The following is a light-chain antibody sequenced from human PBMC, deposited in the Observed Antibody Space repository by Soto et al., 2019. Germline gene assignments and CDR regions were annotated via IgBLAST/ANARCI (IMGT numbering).Light chain of an antibody. CDR1: RSDVGGYNS. CDR2: EVS. V-gene: IGLV2-14*01. CDR3: SSFTTTNTWV. Sequence: QSALTQPASVSGSPGQSITISCTGTRSDVGGYNSVCWHQQHPGKAPKLIIYEVSNRPSGVSDRFSASKSGNTASLTISGLQADDEADYCCSSFTTTNTWVFGGGTKLTVL. J-gene: IGLJ3*02.